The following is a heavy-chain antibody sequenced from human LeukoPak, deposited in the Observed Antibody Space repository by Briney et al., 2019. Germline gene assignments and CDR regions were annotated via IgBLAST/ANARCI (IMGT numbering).Heavy chain of an antibody. Sequence: SETLSLTCTVSGGSISSYYWSWIRQPPGKGLGWIGYIYYIGSTNYNPSLKSRVTISVDTSKNQFSLKLSSVTAADTAVYYCARLTNYYDSSGYSHDAFDIWGQGTMVTVSS. CDR3: ARLTNYYDSSGYSHDAFDI. V-gene: IGHV4-59*08. J-gene: IGHJ3*02. D-gene: IGHD3-22*01. CDR2: IYYIGST. CDR1: GGSISSYY.